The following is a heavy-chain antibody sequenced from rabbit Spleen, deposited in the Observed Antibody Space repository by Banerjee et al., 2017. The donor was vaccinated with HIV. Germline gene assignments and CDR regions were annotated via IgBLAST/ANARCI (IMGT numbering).Heavy chain of an antibody. CDR3: VRDTWYFKL. CDR1: GVSLNDKD. V-gene: IGHV1S47*01. CDR2: IDPVFGTT. D-gene: IGHD3-1*01. J-gene: IGHJ4*01. Sequence: EQLEESGGGLVKPEGSLTLTCKASGVSLNDKDVMCWVRQAPGKGLEWIGYIDPVFGTTYYASWVNGRFTISSHNGQNTLYLQLNSLTAADTATYFCVRDTWYFKLWGPGTLVTVS.